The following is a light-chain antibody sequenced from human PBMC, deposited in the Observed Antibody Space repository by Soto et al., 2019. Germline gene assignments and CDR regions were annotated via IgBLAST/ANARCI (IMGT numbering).Light chain of an antibody. CDR1: QSISSW. CDR2: DAS. V-gene: IGKV1-5*01. CDR3: QQYNSYWT. J-gene: IGKJ1*01. Sequence: DVRMTQSPSTLSASVGDRVTITCGASQSISSWLAWYQQKPGKAPKLLIYDASSLESGVPSRFSGRGSGTEFTLTISSLQPDDFATYYCQQYNSYWTFGQGTKVDIK.